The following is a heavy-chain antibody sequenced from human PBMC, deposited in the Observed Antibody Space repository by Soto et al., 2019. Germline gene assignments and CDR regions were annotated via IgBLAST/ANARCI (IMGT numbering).Heavy chain of an antibody. Sequence: GGSLRLSCAASGFTFSSYAMSWVRQAPGKGLEWVAPISYNGSSTHSADSVKGRFTISRDNSQDTLYLQMNSLIVEDTAVYFCAKDTFYHDSSGYYIFEFWGQGALVTSPQ. CDR3: AKDTFYHDSSGYYIFEF. CDR1: GFTFSSYA. J-gene: IGHJ4*02. V-gene: IGHV3-23*01. CDR2: ISYNGSST. D-gene: IGHD3-22*01.